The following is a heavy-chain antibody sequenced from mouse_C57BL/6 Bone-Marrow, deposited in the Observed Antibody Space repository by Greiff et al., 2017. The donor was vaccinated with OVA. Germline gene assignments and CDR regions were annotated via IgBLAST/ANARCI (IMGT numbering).Heavy chain of an antibody. CDR3: ASGAYYGSSSYAMDY. J-gene: IGHJ4*01. Sequence: QVQLKESGAELVRPGTSVKVSCKASGYAFTNYLIEWVKQRPGQGLEWIGVINPGSGGTNYNEKFKGKATLTADKSSRTAYMQLSSLTSEDSAVYFCASGAYYGSSSYAMDYWGQGTSVTVSS. V-gene: IGHV1-54*01. CDR2: INPGSGGT. D-gene: IGHD1-1*01. CDR1: GYAFTNYL.